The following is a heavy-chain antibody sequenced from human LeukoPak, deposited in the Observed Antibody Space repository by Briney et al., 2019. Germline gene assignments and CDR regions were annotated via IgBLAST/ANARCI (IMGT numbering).Heavy chain of an antibody. J-gene: IGHJ4*02. V-gene: IGHV4-39*07. D-gene: IGHD1-26*01. CDR1: CGSIKNCNDY. CDR3: APERLTVGAKGD. CDR2: SYYNGAT. Sequence: SETLSLTCGVSCGSIKNCNDYGAWIRRPPGKGLEWLGTSYYNGATQYNWSRQVRLTLGLDTSNNQCSLTLTSVTDADTALYYCAPERLTVGAKGDWGPGTLVTVYS.